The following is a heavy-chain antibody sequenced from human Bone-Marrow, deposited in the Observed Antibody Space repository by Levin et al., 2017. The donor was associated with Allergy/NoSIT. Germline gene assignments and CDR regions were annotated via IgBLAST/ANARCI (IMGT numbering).Heavy chain of an antibody. Sequence: SETLSLTCAVSGVSISTSAFWWGWLRQPPGKGLEWIGTIYYSGSTYYNPSLKTRLTMSVDTSKNQFSVRLTSVTAADTGVYFCAREEGIIKGFRYFDRWGQGTLVTVAS. CDR3: AREEGIIKGFRYFDR. CDR2: IYYSGST. V-gene: IGHV4-39*02. J-gene: IGHJ5*02. D-gene: IGHD3-10*01. CDR1: GVSISTSAFW.